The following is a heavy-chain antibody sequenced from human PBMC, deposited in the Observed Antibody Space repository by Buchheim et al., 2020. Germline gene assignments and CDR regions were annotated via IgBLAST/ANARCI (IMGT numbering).Heavy chain of an antibody. V-gene: IGHV3-48*01. CDR2: ISSSSSTI. D-gene: IGHD1-26*01. CDR1: GFTFSSYS. J-gene: IGHJ6*02. Sequence: EVQLVESGGGLVQPGGSLRLSCAASGFTFSSYSMNWVRQAPGKGLEWVSYISSSSSTIYYADSVKGRFTIFRDKAKNSMYLEMNSLRAEDTAVYYCARDREKSSYYYYGMDVWGQGTT. CDR3: ARDREKSSYYYYGMDV.